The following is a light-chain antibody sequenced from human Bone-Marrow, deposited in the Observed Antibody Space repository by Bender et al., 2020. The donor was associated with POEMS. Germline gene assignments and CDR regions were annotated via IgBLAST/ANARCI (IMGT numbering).Light chain of an antibody. V-gene: IGLV3-21*02. CDR1: NIGSES. Sequence: SYVLTQPPSVSVAPGQTARITCGGNNIGSESVHWYQQKPGQAPVLVVYDDSDRPSGIPERFSGSNSGNTATLTISRVEAGDEAGYYCQVWDSSSDHRDVVFGGGTKLTVL. CDR2: DDS. CDR3: QVWDSSSDHRDVV. J-gene: IGLJ2*01.